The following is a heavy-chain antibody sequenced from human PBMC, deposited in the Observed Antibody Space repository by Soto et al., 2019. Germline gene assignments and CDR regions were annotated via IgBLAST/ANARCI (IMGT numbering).Heavy chain of an antibody. CDR1: GYTFTSYA. CDR2: INSGEGKT. CDR3: ARGSGSHFPYFDH. J-gene: IGHJ4*02. D-gene: IGHD1-26*01. Sequence: QVQLAQSGAEVKKPGASVKVPCKASGYTFTSYAMHWVRQAPGQRLEWMGWINSGEGKTKYSQKLQGRVTISRDTSASIVYMELSSLSSEDTAVYYCARGSGSHFPYFDHWGQGILVTVSS. V-gene: IGHV1-3*01.